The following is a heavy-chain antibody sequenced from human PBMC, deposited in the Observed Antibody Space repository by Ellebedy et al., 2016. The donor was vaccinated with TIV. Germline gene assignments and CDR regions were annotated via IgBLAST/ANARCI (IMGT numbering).Heavy chain of an antibody. V-gene: IGHV3-15*01. CDR3: AAGTGYSDFDY. J-gene: IGHJ4*02. D-gene: IGHD2-15*01. CDR1: GFIFSNAW. Sequence: GGSLRLXCAASGFIFSNAWMNWVRQAPGKGLEWVGRIKGETDGGTRDFAAPVKGRFSISRDDSKNTVSLQMDSLKTEDTAVYYCAAGTGYSDFDYWGQGTLVTVSS. CDR2: IKGETDGGTR.